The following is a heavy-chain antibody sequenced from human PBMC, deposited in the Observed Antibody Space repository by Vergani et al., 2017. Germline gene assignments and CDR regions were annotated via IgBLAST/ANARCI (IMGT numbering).Heavy chain of an antibody. Sequence: QVQLQESGPGLVKSSETLSLTCSVSFDSIRNLYCNWIRQPPGKGLEWIGSIHYSENTNYNPSLKTRVTISVDTSKNQFSLTLTSVTAADTAVYYCGRVADFYGLVSRLLYLWRERILVTVSS. CDR2: IHYSENT. CDR3: GRVADFYGLVSRLLYL. CDR1: FDSIRNLY. J-gene: IGHJ5*02. D-gene: IGHD3-10*01. V-gene: IGHV4-59*11.